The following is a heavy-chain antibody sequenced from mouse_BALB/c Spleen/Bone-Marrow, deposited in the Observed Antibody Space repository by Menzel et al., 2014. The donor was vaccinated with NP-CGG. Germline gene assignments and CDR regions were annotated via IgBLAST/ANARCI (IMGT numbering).Heavy chain of an antibody. CDR2: IDPANGNA. CDR3: AIYFYFDY. V-gene: IGHV14-3*02. CDR1: GFNIKDTY. J-gene: IGHJ2*01. Sequence: LVESGAELVKPGASVRLSCTASGFNIKDTYMHWVKQRPDQGLEWIGRIDPANGNAKHDPKFQGKAAITADTSSNTTYLQLSSLTSEDTAVYYCAIYFYFDYWGQGTTLPVSS. D-gene: IGHD2-3*01.